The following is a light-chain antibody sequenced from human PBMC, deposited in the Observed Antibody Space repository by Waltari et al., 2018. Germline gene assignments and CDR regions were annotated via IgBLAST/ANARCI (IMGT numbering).Light chain of an antibody. V-gene: IGKV1-39*01. J-gene: IGKJ1*01. CDR2: VAS. Sequence: DIQMTQSPSSLSASVGDRVTIPCRASQSISSYLNWYQQKPGKAPKRLIYVASSLESGVPSRFSGSGSGTDFTLTISSLQPEDFATYYCQQSYSTPWTFGQGTKVEIK. CDR1: QSISSY. CDR3: QQSYSTPWT.